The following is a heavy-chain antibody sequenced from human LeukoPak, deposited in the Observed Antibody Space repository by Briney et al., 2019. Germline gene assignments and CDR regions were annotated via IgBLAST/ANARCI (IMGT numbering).Heavy chain of an antibody. Sequence: SETLSLTCAVSGGSISSRNWWSWVRQPPGKGLEWIGEIYHSGSTNYNPSLKSRVTISVDTSKNQFSLKLSSVTAADTAVYYCARSTPRWFGELLGYYFDYWGQGTLVTVSS. CDR3: ARSTPRWFGELLGYYFDY. CDR1: GGSISSRNW. CDR2: IYHSGST. V-gene: IGHV4-4*02. D-gene: IGHD3-10*01. J-gene: IGHJ4*02.